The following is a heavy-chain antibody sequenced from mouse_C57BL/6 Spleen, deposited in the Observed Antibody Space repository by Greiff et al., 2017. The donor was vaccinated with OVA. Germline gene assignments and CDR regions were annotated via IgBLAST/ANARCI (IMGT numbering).Heavy chain of an antibody. J-gene: IGHJ2*01. V-gene: IGHV1-59*01. Sequence: VQLQQPGAELVRPGTSVKLSCKASGYTFTSYWMHWVKQRPGQGLEWIGVIDPSDSYTNYNQKFKGKATLTVDTSSSTAYMQLSSLTSEDSAVYYCASLYYGKGDYWGQGTTLTVSS. CDR2: IDPSDSYT. D-gene: IGHD2-1*01. CDR1: GYTFTSYW. CDR3: ASLYYGKGDY.